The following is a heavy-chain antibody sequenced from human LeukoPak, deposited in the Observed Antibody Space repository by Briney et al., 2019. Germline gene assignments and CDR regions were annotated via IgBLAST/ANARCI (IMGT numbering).Heavy chain of an antibody. D-gene: IGHD6-13*01. CDR2: MNPNSGNT. Sequence: RASVKVSCKASGYTFTGYFMNWVRQATGQGLEWMGWMNPNSGNTGYAQKFQGRVTMTRNTSISTAYMELSSLRSEDTAVYYCARGRSISSSSWYLPSYYYYYMDVWGKGTTVTISS. CDR1: GYTFTGYF. CDR3: ARGRSISSSSWYLPSYYYYYMDV. J-gene: IGHJ6*03. V-gene: IGHV1-8*02.